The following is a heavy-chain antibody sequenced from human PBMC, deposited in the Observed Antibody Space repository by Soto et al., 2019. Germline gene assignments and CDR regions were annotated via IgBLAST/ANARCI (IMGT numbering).Heavy chain of an antibody. CDR2: INTDGSST. Sequence: EMQLVQSGGGLVQPGGSLRLSCAASGFTFSSYWMHWVRQPPGKGLVWVSRINTDGSSTSYADSVKGRFTISRDNAQNTLYLQMNSLGAEDTAVYYYARFSVGVVPTTTDKFWGQGTLVTVSS. CDR3: ARFSVGVVPTTTDKF. J-gene: IGHJ4*02. D-gene: IGHD2-21*01. V-gene: IGHV3-74*01. CDR1: GFTFSSYW.